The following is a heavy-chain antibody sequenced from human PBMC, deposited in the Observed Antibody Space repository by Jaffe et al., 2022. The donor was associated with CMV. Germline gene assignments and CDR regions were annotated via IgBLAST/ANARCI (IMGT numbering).Heavy chain of an antibody. CDR3: ARMRANWNYGVEVRYFDY. D-gene: IGHD1-7*01. CDR1: GGSISSYY. Sequence: QVQLQESGPGLVKPSETLSLTCTVSGGSISSYYWSWIRQPPGKGLEWIGYIYYSGSTNYNPSLKSRVTISVDTSKNQFSLKLSSVTAADTAVYYCARMRANWNYGVEVRYFDYWGQGTLVTVSS. V-gene: IGHV4-59*01. J-gene: IGHJ4*02. CDR2: IYYSGST.